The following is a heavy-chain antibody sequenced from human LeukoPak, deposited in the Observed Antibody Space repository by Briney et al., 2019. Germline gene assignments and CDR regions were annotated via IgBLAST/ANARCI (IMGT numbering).Heavy chain of an antibody. CDR2: IYHSGST. J-gene: IGHJ3*02. V-gene: IGHV4-30-2*01. CDR3: ARDATFLARAFDI. CDR1: GGSISSGGYS. Sequence: KTSETLSLTCAVSGGSISSGGYSWSWIRQPPGKGLEWIGYIYHSGSTYYNPSLKSRVTISVDRSKNQFSLKLSSVTAADTAVYYCARDATFLARAFDIWGQGTLVTVSS. D-gene: IGHD2/OR15-2a*01.